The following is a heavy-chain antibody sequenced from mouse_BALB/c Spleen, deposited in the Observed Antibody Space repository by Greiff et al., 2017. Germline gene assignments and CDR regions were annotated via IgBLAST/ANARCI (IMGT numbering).Heavy chain of an antibody. CDR3: ARLLQAMDY. CDR2: ISSGSSTI. V-gene: IGHV5-17*02. D-gene: IGHD1-1*01. J-gene: IGHJ4*01. CDR1: GFTFSSFG. Sequence: EVMLVGSGGGLVQPGGSRKLSCAASGFTFSSFGMHWVRQAPEKGLEWVAYISSGSSTIYYADTVKGRFTISRDNPKNTLFLQMTSLRSEDTAMYYCARLLQAMDYWGQGTSVTVSS.